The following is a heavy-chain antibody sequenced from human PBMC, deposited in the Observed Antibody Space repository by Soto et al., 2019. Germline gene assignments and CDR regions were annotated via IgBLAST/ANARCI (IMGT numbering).Heavy chain of an antibody. CDR1: GFTFSSYA. CDR2: ISGSGGST. V-gene: IGHV3-23*01. D-gene: IGHD6-13*01. CDR3: TKSQQLVRYYYYGMDV. Sequence: GGSLRRSWAASGFTFSSYAMSWVRQAPGKGLEWVSAISGSGGSTYYADSVNGRFTISRDNSKNTLYLQMNSLRAEDTAVYYCTKSQQLVRYYYYGMDVWGQGATVTVSS. J-gene: IGHJ6*02.